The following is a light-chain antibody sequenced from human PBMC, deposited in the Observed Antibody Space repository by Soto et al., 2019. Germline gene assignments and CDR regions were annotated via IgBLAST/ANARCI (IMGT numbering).Light chain of an antibody. V-gene: IGLV2-23*01. J-gene: IGLJ2*01. CDR2: EGS. Sequence: QSALTHPASVSGSPGQAITISCTGTSSDVGSYNLVSWYQQHPGKAPKLMIYEGSKRPSGVSNLFSGSKSGNTASLTISGLQAEDEAEYYCCSYAGSTLFGGGTKLTVL. CDR1: SSDVGSYNL. CDR3: CSYAGSTL.